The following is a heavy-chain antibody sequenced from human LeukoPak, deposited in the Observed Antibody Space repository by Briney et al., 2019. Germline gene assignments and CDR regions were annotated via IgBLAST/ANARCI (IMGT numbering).Heavy chain of an antibody. CDR3: ARGVEPLAANTLAY. D-gene: IGHD1-14*01. CDR1: GFTVITND. Sequence: GGSLRLSCAASGFTVITNDMTWVRQAPGKGLEWVSVLYSDGNTKYADSVQGRFTISRDNSKNTLYLEMNSLSPDDTAVYYCARGVEPLAANTLAYWGQGTLVTVFS. V-gene: IGHV3-53*01. CDR2: LYSDGNT. J-gene: IGHJ4*02.